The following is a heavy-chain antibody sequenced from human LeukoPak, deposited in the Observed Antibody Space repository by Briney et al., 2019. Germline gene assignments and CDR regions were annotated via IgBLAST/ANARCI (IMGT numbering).Heavy chain of an antibody. CDR2: ISGSGGST. J-gene: IGHJ4*02. D-gene: IGHD3-10*01. CDR3: AKDRVDGSGSQFDS. Sequence: LXLXCXASGFTFXSYGMSWVRQAPGKGLEWVSAISGSGGSTYYADSVKGRFTISKDNAMDTLFLQMNSLRADDTAVYYCAKDRVDGSGSQFDSWGQGSLVTVSS. V-gene: IGHV3-23*01. CDR1: GFTFXSYG.